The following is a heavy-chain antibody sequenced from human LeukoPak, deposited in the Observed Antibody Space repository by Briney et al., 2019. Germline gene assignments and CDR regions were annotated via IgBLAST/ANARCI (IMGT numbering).Heavy chain of an antibody. J-gene: IGHJ5*02. D-gene: IGHD3-10*01. Sequence: SETLSLTCTVSGGSISSSSYYWGWIRQPPGKGLEWIGNIHYGGSTYYNPSLKSRVTISVDTSKNKFSLKLSSVTAADTAVYYCARGHDYYRSGRQSWFDPWGQGTLVTVSS. CDR3: ARGHDYYRSGRQSWFDP. CDR2: IHYGGST. V-gene: IGHV4-39*07. CDR1: GGSISSSSYY.